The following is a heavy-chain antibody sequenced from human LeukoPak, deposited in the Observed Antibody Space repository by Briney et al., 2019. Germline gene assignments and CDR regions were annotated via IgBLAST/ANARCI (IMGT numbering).Heavy chain of an antibody. V-gene: IGHV3-23*01. Sequence: TGGSLRLSCAASGFTFSSYAMSWVRQAPGKGLEWVSAISGSGGSTYYADSVKGRFTISRDNSKNTLYLQMNSLRAEDTAVYYCAKCPRSRSYYNSGPNYYYYYYMDVWGKGTTVTISS. D-gene: IGHD3-10*01. CDR1: GFTFSSYA. CDR3: AKCPRSRSYYNSGPNYYYYYYMDV. CDR2: ISGSGGST. J-gene: IGHJ6*03.